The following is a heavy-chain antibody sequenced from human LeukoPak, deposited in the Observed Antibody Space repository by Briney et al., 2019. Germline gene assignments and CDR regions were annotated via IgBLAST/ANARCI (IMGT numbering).Heavy chain of an antibody. V-gene: IGHV3-7*01. D-gene: IGHD6-6*01. CDR2: IKQDGSEK. J-gene: IGHJ4*02. Sequence: PGGSLRLSCAASGFTFSSYWMSWVRQAPGKGLEWVANIKQDGSEKYYVDSVKGRFTISRDNAKNSLYLQMNSLRAEDTAVYYCAKGTGLSIAARPGDYWGQGTLVTVSS. CDR1: GFTFSSYW. CDR3: AKGTGLSIAARPGDY.